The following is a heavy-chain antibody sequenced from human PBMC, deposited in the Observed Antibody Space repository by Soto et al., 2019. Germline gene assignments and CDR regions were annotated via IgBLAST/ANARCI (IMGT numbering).Heavy chain of an antibody. CDR2: INSDGSST. J-gene: IGHJ4*02. CDR1: GFTFSSYW. CDR3: VRTSLVVAAATREDY. V-gene: IGHV3-74*01. Sequence: GGSLILSCAASGFTFSSYWMHGVRQAPGKGLVWVSRINSDGSSTSYADSVKGRFTISRDNAKNTLYLQMNSLRAEDTAVYYCVRTSLVVAAATREDYWGQGTLVTVSS. D-gene: IGHD2-15*01.